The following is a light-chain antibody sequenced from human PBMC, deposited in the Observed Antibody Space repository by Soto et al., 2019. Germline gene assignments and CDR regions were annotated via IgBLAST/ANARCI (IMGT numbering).Light chain of an antibody. CDR1: QSVSSSY. CDR3: QQYGSSQS. CDR2: GAS. V-gene: IGKV3-20*01. J-gene: IGKJ1*01. Sequence: EIVLTQSPGTLSLSPGERATLSCRASQSVSSSYLAWYQQKPGQAPRLLIYGASSRATGIPDRFSGSGSGTYFTLTISRLEPEDVAVYYCQQYGSSQSFGQGTKVEIK.